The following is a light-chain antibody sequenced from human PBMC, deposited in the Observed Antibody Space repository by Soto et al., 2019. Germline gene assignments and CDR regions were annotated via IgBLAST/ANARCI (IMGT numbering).Light chain of an antibody. Sequence: QSALTQPRSVSGSPGQSVTISCTGTNSDVGTYNYVSWYQQHLGKAPKLIIYDVTKRPSGVPDRFSGSKSGNTASLIISGLQAADEAEYYCCCCSYAGSSSFRVLFGGGTKLTVL. CDR1: NSDVGTYNY. CDR3: CSYAGSSSFRVL. CDR2: DVT. J-gene: IGLJ2*01. V-gene: IGLV2-11*01.